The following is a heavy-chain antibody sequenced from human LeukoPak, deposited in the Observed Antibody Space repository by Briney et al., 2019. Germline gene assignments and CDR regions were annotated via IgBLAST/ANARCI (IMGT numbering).Heavy chain of an antibody. CDR1: GLTFSSYG. CDR3: ALGRVKSGGCDY. Sequence: GGSLRLSCAASGLTFSSYGMHWVRQAPGKGLEWVAVISYDGSNKYYADSVKGRFTISRDNSKNTLYLQMNSLRAEDTAVYYCALGRVKSGGCDYWGQGTLVTVSS. V-gene: IGHV3-30*03. J-gene: IGHJ4*02. CDR2: ISYDGSNK. D-gene: IGHD1-14*01.